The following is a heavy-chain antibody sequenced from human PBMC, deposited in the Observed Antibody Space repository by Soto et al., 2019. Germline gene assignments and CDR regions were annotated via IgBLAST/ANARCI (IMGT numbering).Heavy chain of an antibody. V-gene: IGHV4-4*02. J-gene: IGHJ6*02. CDR2: IYHSGST. D-gene: IGHD5-12*01. Sequence: SETLSLTCAVSGGSISSSNWWSWVRQPPGKGLEWIGEIYHSGSTNYNPSLKGRVTISVDKSKNQFSLKLSSVTAADTAVYYCARDLVATSLTPKYYYYGMDVWGQGTTVTVSS. CDR3: ARDLVATSLTPKYYYYGMDV. CDR1: GGSISSSNW.